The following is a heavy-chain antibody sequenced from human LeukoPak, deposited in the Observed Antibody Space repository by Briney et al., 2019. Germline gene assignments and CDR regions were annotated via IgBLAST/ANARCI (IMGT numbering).Heavy chain of an antibody. CDR2: IYHSGST. J-gene: IGHJ4*02. Sequence: SETLSLTCTVSGYSISSGYYWGWIRQPPGKGLEWIGSIYHSGSTYYNPSLKSRVTISVDTSKNQFSLKLSSVTAADTAVYYCARITFGGVIVNDYWGQGTLVTVSS. D-gene: IGHD3-16*02. CDR1: GYSISSGYY. V-gene: IGHV4-38-2*02. CDR3: ARITFGGVIVNDY.